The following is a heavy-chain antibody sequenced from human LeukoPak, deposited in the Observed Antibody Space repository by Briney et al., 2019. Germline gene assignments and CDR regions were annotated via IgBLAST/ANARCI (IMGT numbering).Heavy chain of an antibody. CDR2: ISGSGGST. V-gene: IGHV3-23*01. J-gene: IGHJ4*02. CDR3: AKASTIVPPLYYFDY. Sequence: QSGGSLRLSCAASGFTFSSYAMSWVRQAPGKGLEWVSAISGSGGSTYYADSVKGRFTISRDNSKNTLYLQMNSLRAEDTAVYYCAKASTIVPPLYYFDYWGQGTLVTVPS. D-gene: IGHD3-22*01. CDR1: GFTFSSYA.